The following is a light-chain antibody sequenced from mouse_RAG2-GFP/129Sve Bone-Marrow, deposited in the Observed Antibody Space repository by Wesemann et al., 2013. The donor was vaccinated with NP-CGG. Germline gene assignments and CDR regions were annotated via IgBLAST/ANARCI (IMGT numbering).Light chain of an antibody. Sequence: NIMMTQSPSSLAVSAGEKVTMSCKSSQSVLYSSNQKNYLAWYQQKPGQSPKLLIYWASTRESGVPDRFTGSGSGYTTFTLTISSVQAEDLAVYYCHQYLSSWTFGAGTKLELK. CDR1: QSVLYSSNQKNY. CDR2: WAS. J-gene: IGKJ5*01. V-gene: IGKV8-27*01. CDR3: HQYLSSWT.